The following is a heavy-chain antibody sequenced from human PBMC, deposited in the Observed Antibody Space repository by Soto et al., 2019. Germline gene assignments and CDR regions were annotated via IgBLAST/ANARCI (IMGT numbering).Heavy chain of an antibody. J-gene: IGHJ5*02. D-gene: IGHD3-3*01. CDR3: ARDTGGYDFWSGYYMDWFAP. V-gene: IGHV1-69*12. CDR1: GGTFSSYA. Sequence: QVQLVQSGAEVKKPGSSVKVSCKASGGTFSSYAISWVRQAPGQGLEWMGGIIPIFGTANYAQKFQGRVTITADESTSTAFMELSSLRSEDTAVYYCARDTGGYDFWSGYYMDWFAPWGQGTLVTVSS. CDR2: IIPIFGTA.